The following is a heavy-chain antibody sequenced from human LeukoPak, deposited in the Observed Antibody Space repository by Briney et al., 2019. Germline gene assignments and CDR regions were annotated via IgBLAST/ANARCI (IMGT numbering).Heavy chain of an antibody. CDR3: TKAVDGRGYYFERGADF. V-gene: IGHV3-23*01. J-gene: IGHJ4*02. CDR2: ISGNGAHP. D-gene: IGHD3-22*01. Sequence: GGSLRLSCTASDFILSTYAMSWVRQAPGKGLEWVSSISGNGAHPYYADSVRGRFSISRDFSRNAVFLQMSSLRVEDTATYYCTKAVDGRGYYFERGADFWGQGTMVTVSS. CDR1: DFILSTYA.